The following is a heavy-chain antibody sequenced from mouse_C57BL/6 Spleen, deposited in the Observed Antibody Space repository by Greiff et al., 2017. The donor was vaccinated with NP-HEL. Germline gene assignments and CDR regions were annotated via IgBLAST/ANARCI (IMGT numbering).Heavy chain of an antibody. V-gene: IGHV1-50*01. CDR1: GYTFTSYW. Sequence: QVQLQQPGAELVKPGASVKLSCKASGYTFTSYWMQWVKQRPGQGLEWIGEIDPSDSYTNYNQKFKGKATLTVDTSSSKAYMQLSSRTSEDSAVYYCARWSTTVVNYAMDYWGQGTSVTVSS. J-gene: IGHJ4*01. CDR2: IDPSDSYT. D-gene: IGHD1-1*01. CDR3: ARWSTTVVNYAMDY.